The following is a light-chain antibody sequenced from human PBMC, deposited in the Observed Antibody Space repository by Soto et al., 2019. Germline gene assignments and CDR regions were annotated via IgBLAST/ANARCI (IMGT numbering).Light chain of an antibody. V-gene: IGKV3-11*01. CDR2: DAS. Sequence: EIVLTQSPVTLSLSPGERATLSCRASQSVRTYLAWYQVKPGQAPRLLIYDASSRASGVPARFSGSGSGTDFTLTISSLEPEDFALSYCQQRNSWPPITFGQGTRLEIK. CDR1: QSVRTY. J-gene: IGKJ5*01. CDR3: QQRNSWPPIT.